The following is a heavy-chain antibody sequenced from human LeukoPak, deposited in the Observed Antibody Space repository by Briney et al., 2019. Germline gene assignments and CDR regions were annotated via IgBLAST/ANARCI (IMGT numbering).Heavy chain of an antibody. Sequence: PGGSLRLSCAASGFTFTNYWMSWVRQAPGKGLEWVSSISSSSSYIYYADSVKGRFTISRDNAKNSLYLQMNSLRAEDTGVYYCARVPGDVWGKGTTVTVSS. J-gene: IGHJ6*04. CDR3: ARVPGDV. CDR2: ISSSSSYI. CDR1: GFTFTNYW. V-gene: IGHV3-21*01.